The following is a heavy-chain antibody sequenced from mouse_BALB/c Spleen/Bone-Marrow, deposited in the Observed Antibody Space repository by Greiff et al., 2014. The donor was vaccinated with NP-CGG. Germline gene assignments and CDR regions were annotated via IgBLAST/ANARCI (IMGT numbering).Heavy chain of an antibody. CDR3: ARGGGSSYNYAMDY. CDR1: GDSITSGY. J-gene: IGHJ4*01. D-gene: IGHD1-1*01. Sequence: DVQLQESGPSLVKPSQTPPLTCSVTGDSITSGYWNWIRKFPGNKLEYMGYISYSGSTYYNPSLKSRISITRDTSKNQYYLQLNSVTTEDTATYYCARGGGSSYNYAMDYWGQGTSVTVSS. V-gene: IGHV3-8*02. CDR2: ISYSGST.